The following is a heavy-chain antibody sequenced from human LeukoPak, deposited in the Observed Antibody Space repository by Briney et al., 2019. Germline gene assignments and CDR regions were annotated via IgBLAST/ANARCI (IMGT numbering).Heavy chain of an antibody. J-gene: IGHJ6*02. CDR1: GYTFISYG. CDR3: ARTGPTVFYGMDV. CDR2: ISAYNGNT. Sequence: ASVTVSFTASGYTFISYGISWVRQAPGQGLEWMGWISAYNGNTNYAQKLQGRVTMTTDTSTSTAYMDLRSLRSDDTAVYYCARTGPTVFYGMDVWGQGTTVTVSS. D-gene: IGHD1-14*01. V-gene: IGHV1-18*01.